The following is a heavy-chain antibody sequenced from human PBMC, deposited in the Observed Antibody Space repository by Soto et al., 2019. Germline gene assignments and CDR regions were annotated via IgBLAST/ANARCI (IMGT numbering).Heavy chain of an antibody. CDR2: INHRGST. CDR3: ARDGFCTSTTCRVGNWFDP. D-gene: IGHD2-2*01. V-gene: IGHV4-34*01. CDR1: GGSFSGYY. J-gene: IGHJ5*02. Sequence: PSETLSLTCVVYGGSFSGYYWSWIRQSPGKGLEWIGGINHRGSTNYNPSLESRVTISVXXXXXXXXXXXXXXXXADTAMYYCARDGFCTSTTCRVGNWFDPWGQGTLVTVSS.